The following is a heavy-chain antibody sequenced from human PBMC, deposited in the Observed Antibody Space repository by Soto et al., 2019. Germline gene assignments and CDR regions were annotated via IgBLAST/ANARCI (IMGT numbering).Heavy chain of an antibody. V-gene: IGHV2-5*02. CDR1: GLSLSTTGVG. D-gene: IGHD2-21*02. CDR3: VQSRCGGDCLQSYSSHSYYGLDV. CDR2: IYWDDDK. J-gene: IGHJ6*02. Sequence: QITLKESGPPLVKPTQTLTLTCTFSGLSLSTTGVGVGWIRQPPGKALEWLALIYWDDDKRYSPSLKSRLTITTDPPKNHVVLTMTNMDPVDTATYYCVQSRCGGDCLQSYSSHSYYGLDVWGQGTTVTVSS.